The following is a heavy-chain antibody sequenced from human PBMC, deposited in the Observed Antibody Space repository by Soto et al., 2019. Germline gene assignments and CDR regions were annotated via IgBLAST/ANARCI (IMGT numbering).Heavy chain of an antibody. CDR3: AKDLLAEDGRYCTNGVCYTVGLENYYYGMDV. Sequence: GGSLRLSCAASGFTFSSYAMSWVRQAPGKGLEWVSAISGSGGSTYYADSVKGRFTISRDNSKNTLYLQMNSLRAEDTAVYYCAKDLLAEDGRYCTNGVCYTVGLENYYYGMDVWGQGTTVTVSS. D-gene: IGHD2-8*01. CDR1: GFTFSSYA. CDR2: ISGSGGST. J-gene: IGHJ6*02. V-gene: IGHV3-23*01.